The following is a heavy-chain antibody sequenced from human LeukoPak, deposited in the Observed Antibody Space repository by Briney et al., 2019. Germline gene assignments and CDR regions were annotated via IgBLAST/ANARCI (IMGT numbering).Heavy chain of an antibody. CDR2: IKHVGSEK. CDR3: ARSGSYYDSSGYYFDY. CDR1: GFTFSTYW. J-gene: IGHJ4*02. V-gene: IGHV3-7*01. Sequence: GRSLRLSCAASGFTFSTYWMSWVRQAPSKGLEWVANIKHVGSEKYYVDSVKGRFTISRDNARNSLYLQMNSLRAEDTAVYYCARSGSYYDSSGYYFDYWGQGALVTVSS. D-gene: IGHD3-22*01.